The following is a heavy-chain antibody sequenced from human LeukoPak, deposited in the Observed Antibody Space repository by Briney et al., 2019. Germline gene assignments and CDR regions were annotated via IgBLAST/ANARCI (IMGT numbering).Heavy chain of an antibody. D-gene: IGHD2-2*01. CDR1: GDSVSSNSVT. CDR2: TYYRSTWYN. Sequence: SQTLTLTCAISGDSVSSNSVTWNWIRQSPSRGLEWLGRTYYRSTWYNDYAVSVRGRITVNPDTSKNQFSLHLNSVTPEDTAVYYCARRLTQYDCFDPWGQGILVTVSS. V-gene: IGHV6-1*01. J-gene: IGHJ5*02. CDR3: ARRLTQYDCFDP.